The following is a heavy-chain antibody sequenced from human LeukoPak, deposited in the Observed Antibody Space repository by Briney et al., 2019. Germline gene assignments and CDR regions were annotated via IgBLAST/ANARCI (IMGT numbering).Heavy chain of an antibody. D-gene: IGHD3-22*01. CDR1: GFTFSRYD. V-gene: IGHV3-23*01. Sequence: PGGSLRLSCAASGFTFSRYDMSWVRQTPGKGLEWVSAISGSGGSTYYADSVKGRFTISRDNSKNTLYLQMSSLRAEDTAVYYCAREITYFYDSGGYWDAFDIWGQGTMVTVSS. J-gene: IGHJ3*02. CDR2: ISGSGGST. CDR3: AREITYFYDSGGYWDAFDI.